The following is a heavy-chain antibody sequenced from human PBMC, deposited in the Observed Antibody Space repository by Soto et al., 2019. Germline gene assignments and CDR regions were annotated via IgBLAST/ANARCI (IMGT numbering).Heavy chain of an antibody. J-gene: IGHJ4*01. CDR2: IVVGSGNT. Sequence: ASVKVSCKASGFTFTSSAVQWVRQARGQRLEGIGWIVVGSGNTNYAQKFQERVTITRDRSTSTAYMELSSLRSEDTAVYYCAAALYYFVNGYNATDYWGQGTLVTVSS. D-gene: IGHD3-3*01. CDR1: GFTFTSSA. CDR3: AAALYYFVNGYNATDY. V-gene: IGHV1-58*01.